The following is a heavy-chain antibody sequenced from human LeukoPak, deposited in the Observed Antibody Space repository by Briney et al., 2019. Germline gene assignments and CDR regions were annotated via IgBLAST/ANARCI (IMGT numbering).Heavy chain of an antibody. V-gene: IGHV1-69*06. CDR3: ARATSTATYNWFDP. J-gene: IGHJ5*02. Sequence: GASVKVSCKASGGTFSSYAISWVRQAPGQGLEWMGGIIPIFGTANYAQKFQGRVTITADKSTSTAYMELSSLRSEDTAVYYCARATSTATYNWFDPWGQGTLVTVSS. CDR2: IIPIFGTA. D-gene: IGHD5-12*01. CDR1: GGTFSSYA.